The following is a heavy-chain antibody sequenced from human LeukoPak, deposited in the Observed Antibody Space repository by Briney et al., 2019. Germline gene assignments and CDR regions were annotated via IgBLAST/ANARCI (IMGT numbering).Heavy chain of an antibody. D-gene: IGHD1-26*01. CDR3: ARGGGSYGGRAFDI. CDR2: IFPTRGT. J-gene: IGHJ3*02. CDR1: GGSLSSSNW. V-gene: IGHV4-4*02. Sequence: PSGTLSLTCAVSGGSLSSSNWWSWVRQPPGKGREGIGEIFPTRGTNYNPSLKSRVTISLDMAKNQFSLNLSSVTAADTAVYYCARGGGSYGGRAFDIWGQGTMVTVSS.